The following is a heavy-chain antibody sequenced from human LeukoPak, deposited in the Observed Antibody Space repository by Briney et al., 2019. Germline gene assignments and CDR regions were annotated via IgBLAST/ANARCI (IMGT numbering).Heavy chain of an antibody. D-gene: IGHD6-6*01. CDR1: GGSISTYY. Sequence: SETLSLSCTASGGSISTYYWSWIRRPPGEGLGWVAYIHASGPTNYNPTLKSRITISVDTSKNKFSLKLSSVTAADTAIYYCARHDDGIAARPFGNWGQGTLVTVSS. CDR2: IHASGPT. CDR3: ARHDDGIAARPFGN. V-gene: IGHV4-4*09. J-gene: IGHJ4*02.